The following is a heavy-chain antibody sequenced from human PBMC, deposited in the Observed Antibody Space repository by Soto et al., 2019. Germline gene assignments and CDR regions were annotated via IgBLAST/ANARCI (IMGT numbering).Heavy chain of an antibody. J-gene: IGHJ4*02. CDR1: GFTFSDYY. D-gene: IGHD3-10*01. V-gene: IGHV3-11*05. Sequence: QVQLVESGGGLVKPGGSLRLSCAASGFTFSDYYMSWIRQAPGKGLEWVSYISSSSSYTNYADSVKGRFTISRDNAKNSLYLQMNSLRAEDTAVYYCARDESYGSGSYIWCQGTLVTVSS. CDR3: ARDESYGSGSYI. CDR2: ISSSSSYT.